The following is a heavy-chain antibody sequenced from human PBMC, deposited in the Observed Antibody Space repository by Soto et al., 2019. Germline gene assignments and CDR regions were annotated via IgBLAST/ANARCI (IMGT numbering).Heavy chain of an antibody. J-gene: IGHJ6*02. CDR1: GFTFSSYS. D-gene: IGHD3-3*01. CDR2: ISSSSSYI. CDR3: ARDGNYDFWSGYYGMDV. Sequence: PGGSLRLSCAPSGFTFSSYSMNWVRQAPGKGLEWVSSISSSSSYIYYADSVKGRFTISRDNAKNSLYLQMNSLRAEDTAVYYCARDGNYDFWSGYYGMDVWGQGTTVTVSS. V-gene: IGHV3-21*01.